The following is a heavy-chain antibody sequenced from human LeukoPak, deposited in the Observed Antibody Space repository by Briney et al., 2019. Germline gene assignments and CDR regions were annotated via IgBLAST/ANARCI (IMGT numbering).Heavy chain of an antibody. D-gene: IGHD2-21*01. Sequence: SETLSLTCTVSGGSISSYYWSWIRQPPGKGLEWIGYIYYSGSTNYNPSLKSRVTISVDTSKNQFSLKLSSVTAADTAVYYCARSWGGYYHYYGMDVWGQGTTVTVSS. CDR1: GGSISSYY. V-gene: IGHV4-59*01. J-gene: IGHJ6*02. CDR2: IYYSGST. CDR3: ARSWGGYYHYYGMDV.